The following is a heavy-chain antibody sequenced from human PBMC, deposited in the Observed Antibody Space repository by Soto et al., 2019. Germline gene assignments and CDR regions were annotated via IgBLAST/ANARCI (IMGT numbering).Heavy chain of an antibody. CDR2: IYYSGST. D-gene: IGHD3-22*01. CDR1: GGSISGYH. J-gene: IGHJ6*02. V-gene: IGHV4-59*01. CDR3: ARSYYYDSSGDYKDPEVHYYYYGMDV. Sequence: PSETLSLTCTVSGGSISGYHWSWIRQPPGKGLEWIVYIYYSGSTSYNPSLKSRVTMSVDTSKNQFSLKLSSVTAADTAVYYCARSYYYDSSGDYKDPEVHYYYYGMDVGGQGATVPVSS.